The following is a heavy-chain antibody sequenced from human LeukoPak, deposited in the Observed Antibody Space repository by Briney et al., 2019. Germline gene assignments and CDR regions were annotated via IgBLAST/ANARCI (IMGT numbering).Heavy chain of an antibody. D-gene: IGHD3-10*01. V-gene: IGHV3-7*01. Sequence: GSLRLSCAASGFTFSSFWMTWVRQAPGKGLEWVANIKQDGSEKYYVDSVKGRFTISRDNAKNSLYLQMSSLRAEDTAVYYCARDGPWFGDFYDYWGQGILVTVSS. CDR2: IKQDGSEK. CDR3: ARDGPWFGDFYDY. J-gene: IGHJ4*02. CDR1: GFTFSSFW.